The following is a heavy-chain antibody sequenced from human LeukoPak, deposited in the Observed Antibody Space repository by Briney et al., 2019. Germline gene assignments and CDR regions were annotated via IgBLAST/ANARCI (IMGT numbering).Heavy chain of an antibody. CDR1: GGSISSGGYY. CDR2: IYYSGST. D-gene: IGHD3-10*01. CDR3: ARSKGGSPLDYYYYGMDV. V-gene: IGHV4-31*03. Sequence: SETLPLTCTVSGGSISSGGYYWSWIRQHPGKGLEWIGYIYYSGSTYYNPSLKSRVTISVDTSKNQFSLKLSSVTAADTAVYYCARSKGGSPLDYYYYGMDVWGQGTTVTVSS. J-gene: IGHJ6*02.